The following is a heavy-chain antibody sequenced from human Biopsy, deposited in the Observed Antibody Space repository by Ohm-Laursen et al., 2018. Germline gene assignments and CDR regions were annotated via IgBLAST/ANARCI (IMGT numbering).Heavy chain of an antibody. D-gene: IGHD3-9*01. CDR3: ATKLTGYFHH. J-gene: IGHJ1*01. CDR2: NIPILGTG. V-gene: IGHV1-69*06. Sequence: SVKVSCKAPGGTFSNYGVNWVRQAPGQGLEWLGGNIPILGTGNYAQKFQDRVTVAADTSTSTATMELRSLRSDDTAVYYCATKLTGYFHHWGQETLVTVSS. CDR1: GGTFSNYG.